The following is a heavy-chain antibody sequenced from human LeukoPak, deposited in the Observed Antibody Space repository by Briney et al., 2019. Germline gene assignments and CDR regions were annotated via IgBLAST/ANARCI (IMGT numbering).Heavy chain of an antibody. CDR3: ARIAPTVVTAIRHPYYFDY. D-gene: IGHD2-21*02. Sequence: PGGSLRLSCAASGFTFSSYSMNWVRQAPGKGLEWVSSISSSSSYIYYADSVKGRFTISRDNAKNSLYLQMNSLRAEDTAVYYCARIAPTVVTAIRHPYYFDYWGQGTLVTVSS. CDR2: ISSSSSYI. CDR1: GFTFSSYS. J-gene: IGHJ4*02. V-gene: IGHV3-21*01.